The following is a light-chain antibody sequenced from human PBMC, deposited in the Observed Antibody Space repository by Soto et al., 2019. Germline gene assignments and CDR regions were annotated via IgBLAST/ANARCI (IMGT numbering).Light chain of an antibody. CDR1: QSIDNY. V-gene: IGKV1-39*01. Sequence: DIQMTQSPSSLSASIGDRANITCRASQSIDNYVNWYQQKPGKDPKILIYAASSLQSGVPSRFSGTGSGTDFTLTISSLQPEDFATYYCQQSYSTPRTVGPGTKVDPK. CDR2: AAS. J-gene: IGKJ3*01. CDR3: QQSYSTPRT.